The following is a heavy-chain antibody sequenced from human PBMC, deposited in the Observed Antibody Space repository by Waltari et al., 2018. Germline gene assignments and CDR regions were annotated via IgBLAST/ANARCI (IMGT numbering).Heavy chain of an antibody. CDR1: GGSISSSSYY. Sequence: QLQLQESGPGLVKPSETLSLTCTVSGGSISSSSYYWGWFRQPPGKGLEWIGSFYYSGNTYYNRSRRSRVTIPVDTSRNQFSLELSSVTAADTAVYYCARLRAAAGTILDYWGQGTLVTVSS. V-gene: IGHV4-39*01. J-gene: IGHJ4*02. CDR2: FYYSGNT. D-gene: IGHD6-13*01. CDR3: ARLRAAAGTILDY.